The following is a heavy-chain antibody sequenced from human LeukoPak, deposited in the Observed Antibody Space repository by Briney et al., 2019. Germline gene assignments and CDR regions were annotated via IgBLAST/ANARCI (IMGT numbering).Heavy chain of an antibody. CDR2: IKFDGSEK. D-gene: IGHD3-3*01. CDR1: GFIFSNYW. J-gene: IGHJ4*02. V-gene: IGHV3-7*01. Sequence: PGGSLRLSCAASGFIFSNYWMTWVRQAPGKGLEWVASIKFDGSEKYYVDSVKGRFTISRDNAKNSLYLQMNSLRAEDTAVYYCARERIHGYYDFWSGENPKFDYWGQGTLVTVSS. CDR3: ARERIHGYYDFWSGENPKFDY.